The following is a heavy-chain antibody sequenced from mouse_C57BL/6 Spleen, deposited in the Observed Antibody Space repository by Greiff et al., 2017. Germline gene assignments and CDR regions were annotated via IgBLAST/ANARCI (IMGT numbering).Heavy chain of an antibody. J-gene: IGHJ1*03. V-gene: IGHV1-82*01. CDR3: ARRYGSSYWYFDV. CDR2: IYPGDGDT. Sequence: QVQLQQSGPELVKPGASVKISCKASGYAFSSSWMNWVKQRPGKGLEWIGRIYPGDGDTNYNGKFKGKATLTADKSSSTAYMQLSSLTSEDSAVYFCARRYGSSYWYFDVWGTVTTVTVSS. D-gene: IGHD1-1*01. CDR1: GYAFSSSW.